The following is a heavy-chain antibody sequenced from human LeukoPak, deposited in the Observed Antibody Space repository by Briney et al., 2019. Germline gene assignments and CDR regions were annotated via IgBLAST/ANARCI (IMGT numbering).Heavy chain of an antibody. CDR1: GGSISGYY. CDR2: IYYSGST. D-gene: IGHD6-13*01. J-gene: IGHJ5*02. CDR3: ARQEQQLIYNWFDP. Sequence: SETLSLTCTVSGGSISGYYWSWIRQPPGKGLEWIGYIYYSGSTNYNPSLKSRVTISVDTSKNQFSLKLSSVTAADTAVYYCARQEQQLIYNWFDPWGQGTLVTVSS. V-gene: IGHV4-59*01.